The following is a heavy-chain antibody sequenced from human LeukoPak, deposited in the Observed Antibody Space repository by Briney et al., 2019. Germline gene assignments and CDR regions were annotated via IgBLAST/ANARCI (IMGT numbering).Heavy chain of an antibody. CDR1: GYTFTSYG. CDR3: ARDIGSGYSYGYGFGKAGPGADT. J-gene: IGHJ3*02. V-gene: IGHV1-18*01. Sequence: GASVTVSCKASGYTFTSYGISWVRQAPGQGLEWMGWISAYNGNTTYAQKLQGRVTMTTDTSSTTAYMELRRLRSEDTAVYYCARDIGSGYSYGYGFGKAGPGADTWGQGTTFTVSS. CDR2: ISAYNGNT. D-gene: IGHD5-18*01.